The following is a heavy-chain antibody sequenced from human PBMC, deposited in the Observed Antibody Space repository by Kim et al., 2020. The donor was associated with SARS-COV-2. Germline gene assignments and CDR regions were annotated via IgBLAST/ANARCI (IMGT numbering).Heavy chain of an antibody. CDR3: ARDRGMAQPQSMDV. J-gene: IGHJ6*02. D-gene: IGHD3-10*01. V-gene: IGHV1-18*01. Sequence: AQKFQGRVTMTTDTSTSTAYMELRSLRSDDTAVFYCARDRGMAQPQSMDVWGQGTTVTVSS.